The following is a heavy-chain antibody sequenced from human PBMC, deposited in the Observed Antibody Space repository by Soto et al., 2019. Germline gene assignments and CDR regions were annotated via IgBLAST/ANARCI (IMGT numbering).Heavy chain of an antibody. D-gene: IGHD3-22*01. J-gene: IGHJ5*02. CDR2: MYFGGSF. CDR1: GASVSHGY. Sequence: PSETLSLTCHVSGASVSHGYSNWIRQPPGKALEWIGFMYFGGSFNYNPSLTSRATISVETSKNQFSMKLTSVTASDTAVYYCARSYYDSTGFAVDPWGQGTLVTVSS. CDR3: ARSYYDSTGFAVDP. V-gene: IGHV4-59*02.